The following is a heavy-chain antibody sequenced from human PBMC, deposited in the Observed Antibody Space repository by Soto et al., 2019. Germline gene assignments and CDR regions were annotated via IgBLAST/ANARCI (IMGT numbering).Heavy chain of an antibody. D-gene: IGHD7-27*01. V-gene: IGHV3-74*01. Sequence: GGSLRLSCAASGFTFSSYWMHWVRQAPGKGLVWVSRINSDGSSTSYADSVKGRFTISRDNAKNTLYLQMNSLRAADTAVFYCARTSSGDNWYFDLWGRGTLVTVSS. J-gene: IGHJ2*01. CDR1: GFTFSSYW. CDR2: INSDGSST. CDR3: ARTSSGDNWYFDL.